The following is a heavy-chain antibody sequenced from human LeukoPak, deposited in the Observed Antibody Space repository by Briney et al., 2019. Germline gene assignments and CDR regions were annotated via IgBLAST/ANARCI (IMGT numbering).Heavy chain of an antibody. CDR1: GGSISSGNYY. V-gene: IGHV4-61*02. CDR3: ARAGNGIGYYYFDY. J-gene: IGHJ4*02. CDR2: IYTSGST. D-gene: IGHD3-22*01. Sequence: PSETLSLTCTVSGGSISSGNYYWSWIRQPAGKGLEWIGRIYTSGSTNYNPSLKSRVTISVDTSKTQFSLKLRSVTAADTAVYYCARAGNGIGYYYFDYWGQGTLVTVSS.